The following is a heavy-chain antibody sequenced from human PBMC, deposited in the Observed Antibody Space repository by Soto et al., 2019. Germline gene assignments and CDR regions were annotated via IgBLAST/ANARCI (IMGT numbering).Heavy chain of an antibody. Sequence: SQTLSLTCAISGDSVAGNSAAWNWIRQSPSRGLEWLGRTYYRSKWYNEYAVSVESRITINPDTSKNQFSLQLDSVTADDTAVFYFERDPNSRGWISALHAWGQGKTVTAS. V-gene: IGHV6-1*01. CDR2: TYYRSKWYN. J-gene: IGHJ3*01. CDR3: ERDPNSRGWISALHA. D-gene: IGHD6-19*01. CDR1: GDSVAGNSAA.